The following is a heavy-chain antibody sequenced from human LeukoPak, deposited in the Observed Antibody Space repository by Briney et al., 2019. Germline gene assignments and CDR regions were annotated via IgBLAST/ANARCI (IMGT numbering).Heavy chain of an antibody. D-gene: IGHD6-13*01. CDR1: GGTFSSYA. J-gene: IGHJ4*02. CDR2: IIPILGIA. V-gene: IGHV1-69*04. Sequence: ASVKVSCKASGGTFSSYAISWVRQAPGQGLEWMGRIIPILGIANYAQKFQGRVTMTRNTSISTAYMELSSLRSEDTAVYYCAREGPGIAAAGDYWGQGTLVTVSS. CDR3: AREGPGIAAAGDY.